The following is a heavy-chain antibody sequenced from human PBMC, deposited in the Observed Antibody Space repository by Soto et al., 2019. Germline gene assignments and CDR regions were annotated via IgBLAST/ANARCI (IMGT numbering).Heavy chain of an antibody. V-gene: IGHV1-69*02. CDR1: GYTFTSYT. D-gene: IGHD2-21*02. CDR2: IIPILGIA. CDR3: ARDDGLAYCGGDCYS. Sequence: SVKVSCKASGYTFTSYTISWVRQAPGQGLEWMGRIIPILGIANYAQKFQGRVTITADKSTSTAYMELSSLRSEDTAVYYCARDDGLAYCGGDCYSWGQGTLVTVSS. J-gene: IGHJ4*02.